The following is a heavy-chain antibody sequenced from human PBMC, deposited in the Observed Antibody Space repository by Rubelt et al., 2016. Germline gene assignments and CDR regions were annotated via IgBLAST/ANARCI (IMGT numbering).Heavy chain of an antibody. J-gene: IGHJ4*02. CDR3: AKVKAGGFGGGHVDY. D-gene: IGHD3-16*01. CDR2: ISYDGSNK. Sequence: VQLVESGGVLVQPGRSLRLSCAASGFTFTNYGMHWVRQAPGKGLEWVAIISYDGSNKYYADSVKGRFTISRDNSKNTLFLQMNSLWAEDTAVYYCAKVKAGGFGGGHVDYWGQGTLVTVSS. CDR1: GFTFTNYG. V-gene: IGHV3-30*18.